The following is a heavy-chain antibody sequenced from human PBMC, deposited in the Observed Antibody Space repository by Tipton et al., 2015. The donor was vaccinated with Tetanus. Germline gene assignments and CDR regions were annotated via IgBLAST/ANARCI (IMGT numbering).Heavy chain of an antibody. CDR3: ARSPYGTFFYYVYV. V-gene: IGHV4-59*01. CDR2: IDYFGST. CDR1: GGSISTYH. J-gene: IGHJ6*03. Sequence: LRLSCTVSGGSISTYHWNWIRQSPGKGLEWIGYIDYFGSTKYNPSLKSRVAMSVDTSKNQLSLRLNSVTSADTAVYYCARSPYGTFFYYVYVWGEGTTVTVSS. D-gene: IGHD4-17*01.